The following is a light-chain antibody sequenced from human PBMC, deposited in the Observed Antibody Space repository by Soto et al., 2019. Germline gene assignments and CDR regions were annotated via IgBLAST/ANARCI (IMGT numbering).Light chain of an antibody. CDR2: GTS. Sequence: IVLTQSPGTLSLSPGERATLSCRASQSVSSNFFAWYQQTPGQAPRLVLYGTSSRPTGIPDRFSGSRSETDFTLTISRLEPEDFEVYYCQHFGTFGQGTRVEIK. CDR1: QSVSSNF. J-gene: IGKJ1*01. V-gene: IGKV3-20*01. CDR3: QHFGT.